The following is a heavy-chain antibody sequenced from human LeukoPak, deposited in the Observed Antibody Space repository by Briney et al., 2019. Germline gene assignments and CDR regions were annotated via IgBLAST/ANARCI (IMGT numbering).Heavy chain of an antibody. J-gene: IGHJ4*02. D-gene: IGHD1-26*01. CDR1: GFIFDDHG. CDR2: ISWSSGII. Sequence: GGSLRLSCAASGFIFDDHGMHWVRQAPGKGLEWVSGISWSSGIIGYADSVKGRFTISRDNAKNSLYLQMNSLRAEDTALYYCAKDMSYDIVGATTDWGQGTLVTVSS. CDR3: AKDMSYDIVGATTD. V-gene: IGHV3-9*01.